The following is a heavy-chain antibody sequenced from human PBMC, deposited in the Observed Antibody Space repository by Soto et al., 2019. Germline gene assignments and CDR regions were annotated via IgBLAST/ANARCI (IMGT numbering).Heavy chain of an antibody. CDR1: GYTFTGYY. V-gene: IGHV1-2*04. CDR3: ARDPTPYSSGWYGEFDY. J-gene: IGHJ4*02. CDR2: INPNSGGT. Sequence: GASVKVSCKASGYTFTGYYMHWVRQAPGQGLEWMGWINPNSGGTNYAQKFQGWVTMTRDTSISTAYMELSRLRSDDTAVYYCARDPTPYSSGWYGEFDYWGQGTLVTVSS. D-gene: IGHD6-19*01.